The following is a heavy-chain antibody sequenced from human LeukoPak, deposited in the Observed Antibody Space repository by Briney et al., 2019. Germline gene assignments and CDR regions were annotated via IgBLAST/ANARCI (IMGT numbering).Heavy chain of an antibody. Sequence: ASVKVSCKPSGYTFTSYYMHWVRQAPGQGLEWVGIINPSVGSTSYAQKFQGRVTMTRDTSTSTIYMELSSLRSEDTAVYYCARAPDNYGIDDYWGQGTLITVSS. CDR2: INPSVGST. D-gene: IGHD5-18*01. J-gene: IGHJ4*02. CDR3: ARAPDNYGIDDY. CDR1: GYTFTSYY. V-gene: IGHV1-46*01.